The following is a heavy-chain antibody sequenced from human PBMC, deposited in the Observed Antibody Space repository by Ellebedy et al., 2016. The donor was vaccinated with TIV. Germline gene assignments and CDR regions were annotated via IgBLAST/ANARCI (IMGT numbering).Heavy chain of an antibody. CDR3: VKDLGFTVTGSWDH. CDR2: ISGTAAST. D-gene: IGHD3-9*01. V-gene: IGHV3-23*01. CDR1: GFTFSRHS. Sequence: GESLKISXVTSGFTFSRHSMAWVRQAPGKGLEWVSGISGTAASTYYADSVKGRFIISRDFSKNTLYLQMNSLRADNTARYYCVKDLGFTVTGSWDHWGQGTVVTVSS. J-gene: IGHJ4*02.